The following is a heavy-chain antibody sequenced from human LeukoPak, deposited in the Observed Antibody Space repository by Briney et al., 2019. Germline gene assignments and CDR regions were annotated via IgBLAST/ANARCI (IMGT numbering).Heavy chain of an antibody. Sequence: PGGSLRLSCAASGFTFSSYSMNWVRQAPGKGLEWVSSISSSSSYIYYADSVKGRFTISRDNAKNSLYLQMNSLRAEDTAVYYCARERQWQRQDEDYYFDYWGQGTLVTVSS. V-gene: IGHV3-21*01. CDR2: ISSSSSYI. CDR3: ARERQWQRQDEDYYFDY. CDR1: GFTFSSYS. D-gene: IGHD6-19*01. J-gene: IGHJ4*02.